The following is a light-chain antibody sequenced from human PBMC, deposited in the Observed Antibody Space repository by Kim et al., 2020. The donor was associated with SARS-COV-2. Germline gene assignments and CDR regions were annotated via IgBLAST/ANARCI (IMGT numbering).Light chain of an antibody. CDR3: SSYAGSNNWV. Sequence: ATTTSSTRSSSDVGWNNYVSRYHQHRGQAPKFFIYEGRKRPSGVPDRFSGSKSGNTASLTVSGLQAEDEADYYCSSYAGSNNWVFGGGTQLTVL. V-gene: IGLV2-8*01. CDR2: EGR. CDR1: SSDVGWNNY. J-gene: IGLJ3*02.